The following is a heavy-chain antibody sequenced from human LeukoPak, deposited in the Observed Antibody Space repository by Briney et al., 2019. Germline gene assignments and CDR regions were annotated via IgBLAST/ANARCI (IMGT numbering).Heavy chain of an antibody. CDR2: INPSGGSA. J-gene: IGHJ5*02. V-gene: IGHV1-46*01. CDR3: ARGTIEGFDP. CDR1: GYTFTRDY. Sequence: ASVKVSCKASGYTFTRDYIHWVRQLFGQGLEWMGIINPSGGSATYAQKFQGRVTMTREMSTSTVYMELSSLKSEDTAVYYCARGTIEGFDPWGQGTLVTVSS. D-gene: IGHD1-7*01.